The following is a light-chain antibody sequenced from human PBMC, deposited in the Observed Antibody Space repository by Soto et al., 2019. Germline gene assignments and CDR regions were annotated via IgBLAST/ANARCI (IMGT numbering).Light chain of an antibody. V-gene: IGKV1-39*01. CDR1: QSISSY. Sequence: DIQMTQSPSPLSASVGDRVTITCRASQSISSYLNWYQQKPGKAPKLLIYAASSLQSGVPSRFSGSGSGTDFTLTISSLQPEDFATYYCQQSYSTPYTFGXGTKVDIK. J-gene: IGKJ2*01. CDR3: QQSYSTPYT. CDR2: AAS.